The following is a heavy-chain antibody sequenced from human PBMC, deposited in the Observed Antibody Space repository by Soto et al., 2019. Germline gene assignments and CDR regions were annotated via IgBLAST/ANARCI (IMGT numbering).Heavy chain of an antibody. D-gene: IGHD3-16*02. CDR3: AKAFGALIAGGCYG. Sequence: GWSMRLSFAASGFTFSIFAMTWVRQAPGKGLECVSVISSRGGNTDYADSVKGRFTISRDNYKNTVYLQMKSLRAEDTGGYYWAKAFGALIAGGCYGWCKGPLVTV. J-gene: IGHJ1*01. CDR1: GFTFSIFA. V-gene: IGHV3-23*01. CDR2: ISSRGGNT.